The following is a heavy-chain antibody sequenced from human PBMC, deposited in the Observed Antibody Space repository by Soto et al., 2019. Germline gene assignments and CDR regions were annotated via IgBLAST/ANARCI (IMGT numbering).Heavy chain of an antibody. CDR2: ISYDGSNK. J-gene: IGHJ6*03. CDR3: AKDNSPTSYYYYMDV. Sequence: GESLKISCAASGFTFSNYGMHWVRQAPGKGLEWVAVISYDGSNKYYADSVKGRFTISRDNSKNTLYLQMNSLRAEDTAVYYCAKDNSPTSYYYYMDVWGKGTTVTVSS. V-gene: IGHV3-30*18. CDR1: GFTFSNYG.